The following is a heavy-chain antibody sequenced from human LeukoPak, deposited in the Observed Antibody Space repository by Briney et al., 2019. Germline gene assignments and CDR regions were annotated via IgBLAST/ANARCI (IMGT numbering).Heavy chain of an antibody. CDR1: GFTFSNYW. CDR3: ANSLRELYYFDY. V-gene: IGHV3-74*01. D-gene: IGHD1-26*01. J-gene: IGHJ4*02. CDR2: ISTDGTST. Sequence: GGSLRLSCATSGFTFSNYWMHWVRQAPGKGLVWVSRISTDGTSTTYVDSVKGRFTISRDNAKNTLYLQMNSLRAEDAAVYYCANSLRELYYFDYWGQGTLVTVSS.